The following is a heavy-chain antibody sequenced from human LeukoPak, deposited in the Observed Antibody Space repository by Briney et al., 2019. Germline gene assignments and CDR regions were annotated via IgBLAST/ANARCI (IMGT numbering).Heavy chain of an antibody. CDR2: ISSSSSYI. CDR3: ARRAGAYTHPYDY. Sequence: GGSLRLSCAASGFTFSSYSMNWVRQAPGKGLEWVSSISSSSSYIYYADSVKGRFTISRDNSKNTLYLQMNSLSVEDTAVYYCARRAGAYTHPYDYWGQGTLVTVSS. J-gene: IGHJ4*02. D-gene: IGHD3-16*01. V-gene: IGHV3-21*04. CDR1: GFTFSSYS.